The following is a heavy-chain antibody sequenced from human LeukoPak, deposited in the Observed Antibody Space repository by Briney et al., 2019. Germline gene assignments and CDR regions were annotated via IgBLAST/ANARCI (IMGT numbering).Heavy chain of an antibody. Sequence: GESLKISCKGSGYNFIRYWIGWVRQMPGKGLEWMGIIYPSDSDTRYSPSFQGQVTISVNKSITTAYLQWSSLKASDTAMYYCARIEGNYYYYMDVWGKGTTVTVSS. V-gene: IGHV5-51*01. CDR3: ARIEGNYYYYMDV. CDR1: GYNFIRYW. CDR2: IYPSDSDT. J-gene: IGHJ6*03.